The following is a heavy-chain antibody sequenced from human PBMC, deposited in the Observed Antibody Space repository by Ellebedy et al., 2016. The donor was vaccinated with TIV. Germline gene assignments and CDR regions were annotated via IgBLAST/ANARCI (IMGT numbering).Heavy chain of an antibody. D-gene: IGHD2-21*01. CDR1: GGSINSSSSF. CDR2: LYYSGNT. CDR3: ASPESVYSSTPRI. Sequence: MPSETLSLTCSISGGSINSSSSFWVWIRQPPGKGLEWIGSLYYSGNTYCNPSLKSRVTISADTSKNQFSLKLSSVTAADTGVYYCASPESVYSSTPRIWGRGTMVSVS. J-gene: IGHJ3*02. V-gene: IGHV4-39*01.